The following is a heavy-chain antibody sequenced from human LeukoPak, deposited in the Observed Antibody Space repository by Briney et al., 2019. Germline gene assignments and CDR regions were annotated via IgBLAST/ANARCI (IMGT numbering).Heavy chain of an antibody. CDR3: AKDIKGGSYVDY. D-gene: IGHD3-16*01. CDR1: GFTFSSYA. Sequence: TGGSLRLSCAASGFTFSSYAMSWVRQAPGKGLEWVSAISGSGGSTYYADSVKGRFTISRDNSKNTLYLQMNSLRAEDTAVYYCAKDIKGGSYVDYWGQGTLVTVSS. J-gene: IGHJ4*02. V-gene: IGHV3-23*01. CDR2: ISGSGGST.